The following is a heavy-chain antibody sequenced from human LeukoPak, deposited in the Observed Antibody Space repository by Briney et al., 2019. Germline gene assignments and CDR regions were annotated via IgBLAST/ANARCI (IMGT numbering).Heavy chain of an antibody. CDR3: SKRHAYSSPHFDY. V-gene: IGHV3-30*02. D-gene: IGHD5-18*01. Sequence: PGRSLRLSCAASGFTFSAFAMHWVRQAPGKGLEWVAFIQYDGSKKYYADSVKGRFSVSRDNSKNTVFLQMNSLRTEDAAVYYCSKRHAYSSPHFDYWGQGTLVTVSS. J-gene: IGHJ4*02. CDR2: IQYDGSKK. CDR1: GFTFSAFA.